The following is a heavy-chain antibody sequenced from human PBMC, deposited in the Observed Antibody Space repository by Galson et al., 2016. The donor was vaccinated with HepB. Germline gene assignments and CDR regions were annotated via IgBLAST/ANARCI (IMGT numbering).Heavy chain of an antibody. CDR1: EFTFSSYV. CDR2: ISGNGGST. D-gene: IGHD4-23*01. V-gene: IGHV3-23*01. Sequence: SLRLSCAASEFTFSSYVMSWVRQAPGKGLEWVSTISGNGGSTYYADSVKGRFTISRDNSKNIVYLQMNSLRADETAVYYCVGYGGNSVWGQGTLVTVSS. CDR3: VGYGGNSV. J-gene: IGHJ4*02.